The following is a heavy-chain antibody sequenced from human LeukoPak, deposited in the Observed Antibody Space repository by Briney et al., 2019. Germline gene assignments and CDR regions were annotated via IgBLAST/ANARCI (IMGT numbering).Heavy chain of an antibody. Sequence: GGSLRFSCGASGFTFSSYAMVWVRQAPGKGLEWVSGISDSGGSRHYADSVKGRFTISRDNSKNTLYLQVNSLRAEDTAVYFCAKGPKKQMVGSRGYYFDFWGQGTLVTVSS. CDR1: GFTFSSYA. CDR2: ISDSGGSR. V-gene: IGHV3-23*01. J-gene: IGHJ4*02. D-gene: IGHD6-13*01. CDR3: AKGPKKQMVGSRGYYFDF.